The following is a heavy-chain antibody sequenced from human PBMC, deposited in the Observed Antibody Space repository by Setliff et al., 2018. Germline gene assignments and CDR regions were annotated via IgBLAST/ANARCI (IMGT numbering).Heavy chain of an antibody. V-gene: IGHV3-15*01. CDR1: GFTFSNAW. D-gene: IGHD3-10*01. CDR2: VKSKSVGETT. Sequence: PGGSLRLSCAASGFTFSNAWMSWVRQAPGKGLEWVGRVKSKSVGETTEYTAPVRGRFTISRDDAKSTLYLQMNSLKTEDTAVYYCVKLVPQAISSDPWGQGTLVTVSS. J-gene: IGHJ5*02. CDR3: VKLVPQAISSDP.